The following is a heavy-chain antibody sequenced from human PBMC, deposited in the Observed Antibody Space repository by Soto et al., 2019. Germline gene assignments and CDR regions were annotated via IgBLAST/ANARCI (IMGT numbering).Heavy chain of an antibody. V-gene: IGHV5-51*01. CDR3: ARLLAEYSASVGP. Sequence: GESLKISCKGSGYNFASYWIGWVRQMPGKGLEWMGIIHPGDSDTRYSPSFRGQVTISADKSTSRAYLQWSSLEASDTAIYYCARLLAEYSASVGPWGQGTMVTVSS. CDR1: GYNFASYW. CDR2: IHPGDSDT. J-gene: IGHJ5*02. D-gene: IGHD6-6*01.